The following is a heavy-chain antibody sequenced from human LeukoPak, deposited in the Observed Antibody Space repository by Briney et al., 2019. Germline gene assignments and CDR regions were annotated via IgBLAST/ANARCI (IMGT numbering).Heavy chain of an antibody. V-gene: IGHV3-7*01. D-gene: IGHD2-15*01. CDR2: IKQDGSEK. J-gene: IGHJ5*02. Sequence: PGGSLRLSCAASGFTFSSYAMSWVRQAPGKGLEWVANIKQDGSEKYYVDSVKGRFTISRDNAKNSLYLQMNSLRAEDTAVYYCARAQKYCSGGSCYYWFDPWGQGTLVTVSS. CDR1: GFTFSSYA. CDR3: ARAQKYCSGGSCYYWFDP.